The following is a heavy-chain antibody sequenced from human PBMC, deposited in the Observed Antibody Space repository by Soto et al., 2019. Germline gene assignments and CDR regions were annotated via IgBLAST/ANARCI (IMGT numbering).Heavy chain of an antibody. CDR3: ARGQRDTAMVTPPYYFDY. J-gene: IGHJ4*02. CDR2: IYHSGST. V-gene: IGHV4-30-2*01. D-gene: IGHD5-18*01. CDR1: GGSISSGGYS. Sequence: SETLSLTCAVSGGSISSGGYSWSWIRQPPGKGLEWIGYIYHSGSTYCNPSLKSRVTISVDRSKNQFSLKLSSVTAADTAAYYCARGQRDTAMVTPPYYFDYWGQGTLVTVSS.